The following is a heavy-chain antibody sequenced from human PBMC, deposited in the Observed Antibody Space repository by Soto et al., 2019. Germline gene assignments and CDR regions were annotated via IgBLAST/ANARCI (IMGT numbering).Heavy chain of an antibody. Sequence: PGGSLRLSCAASGFTFSSYAMGGVRQAPGRGLECVSAISVTGGSTSYADSVKGRFTISRDNSKNTLYLQMNSLRDDDTAVYYCAKYSSNYYYYYYMDVWGKGTTVTVSS. J-gene: IGHJ6*03. D-gene: IGHD4-4*01. CDR1: GFTFSSYA. V-gene: IGHV3-23*01. CDR2: ISVTGGST. CDR3: AKYSSNYYYYYYMDV.